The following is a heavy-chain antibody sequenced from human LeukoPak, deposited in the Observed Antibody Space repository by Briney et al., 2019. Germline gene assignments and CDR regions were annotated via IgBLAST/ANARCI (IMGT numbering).Heavy chain of an antibody. D-gene: IGHD3-10*01. Sequence: IPSETLSLTCAVYGGSFSGYYWGWIRQPPGKGLEWIGEINHSGSTNYNPSLKSRVTISVDTSKNQFSLKLSSVTAADTAVYYCARNLWFGESSDAFYIWGQGTMVTVSS. V-gene: IGHV4-34*01. J-gene: IGHJ3*02. CDR1: GGSFSGYY. CDR2: INHSGST. CDR3: ARNLWFGESSDAFYI.